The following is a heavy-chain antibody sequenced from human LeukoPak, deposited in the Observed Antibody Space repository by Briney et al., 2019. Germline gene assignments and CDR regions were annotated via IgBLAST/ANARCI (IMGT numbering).Heavy chain of an antibody. CDR3: AREFSGSLDY. CDR1: GFTFSNYR. Sequence: GGSLRLSCAASGFTFSNYRMNWVRQATGKGLEWVANIKQEGSEKYYVDSVKGRFTISRDDAKNSLYLKMNSLRAEDTAVYYCAREFSGSLDYWGQGTLVTVSS. V-gene: IGHV3-7*01. D-gene: IGHD1-26*01. CDR2: IKQEGSEK. J-gene: IGHJ4*02.